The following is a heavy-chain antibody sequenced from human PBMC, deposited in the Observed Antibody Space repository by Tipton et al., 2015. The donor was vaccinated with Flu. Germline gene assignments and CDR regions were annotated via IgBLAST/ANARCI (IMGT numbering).Heavy chain of an antibody. CDR2: IYTRGST. Sequence: TLSLTCTVSGGSISSHYWSWIRQPAGKGLEWIWLIYTRGSTNYNPSLKSRVTMSVDTSKNQFSLKLSSVTAANTAVYYCARDRSICSGGSCPYYFDYWGRGTLVTVSS. V-gene: IGHV4-4*07. D-gene: IGHD2-15*01. CDR1: GGSISSHY. CDR3: ARDRSICSGGSCPYYFDY. J-gene: IGHJ4*02.